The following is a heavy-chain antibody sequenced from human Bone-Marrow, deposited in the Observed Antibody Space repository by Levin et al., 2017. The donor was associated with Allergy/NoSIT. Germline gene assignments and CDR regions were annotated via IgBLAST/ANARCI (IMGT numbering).Heavy chain of an antibody. J-gene: IGHJ4*02. CDR1: GFTFSTSG. CDR3: ARDLGNAPFDY. V-gene: IGHV3-33*01. D-gene: IGHD4-23*01. Sequence: GESLKISCAAAGFTFSTSGMHWVRQAPGKGLEWVAVIWANTITKDYADSVKGRFTISRDNSHNTLYLQMDSLRDEDTAVYFCARDLGNAPFDYWGQGTLVTVSS. CDR2: IWANTITK.